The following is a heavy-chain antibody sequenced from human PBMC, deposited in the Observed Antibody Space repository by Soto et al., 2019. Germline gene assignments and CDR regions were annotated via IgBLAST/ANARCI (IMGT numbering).Heavy chain of an antibody. CDR2: IYYSGST. J-gene: IGHJ4*02. Sequence: SETLSLTCTVSGGSISSGGYYWSWIRKHPGKGLEWIGYIYYSGSTYYNPSLKSRVTISVDTSKNQFSLKLSSVTAADTAVYYCARHRGSQLWPPSYYFDYWGQGTLVTVSS. CDR3: ARHRGSQLWPPSYYFDY. V-gene: IGHV4-31*03. D-gene: IGHD5-18*01. CDR1: GGSISSGGYY.